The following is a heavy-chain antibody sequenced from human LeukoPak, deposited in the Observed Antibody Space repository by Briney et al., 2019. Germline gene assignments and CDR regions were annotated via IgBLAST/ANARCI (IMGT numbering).Heavy chain of an antibody. CDR3: ARHRYYDFWSGYYNRPEYDY. CDR2: INHSGST. D-gene: IGHD3-3*01. Sequence: SETLSLTCAVYGGSFSGYYWSWIRQPPGKGLEWIGEINHSGSTNYNPSLKSRVTISVDTSKNQFSLKLSSATAADTAVYYCARHRYYDFWSGYYNRPEYDYWGQGTLVTVSS. V-gene: IGHV4-34*01. CDR1: GGSFSGYY. J-gene: IGHJ4*02.